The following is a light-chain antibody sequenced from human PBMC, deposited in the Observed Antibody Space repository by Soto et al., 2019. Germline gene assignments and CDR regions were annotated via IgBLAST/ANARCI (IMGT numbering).Light chain of an antibody. Sequence: DIVLTQSPGTLSLSPGERATLSCRASQTISNAYLAWYQQKPGQAPRLLIYDASTRATGVPDRFSGSGSGTDFTLTISILEPEDFEVYFGQEYGTSLTLGGGNKVEIK. V-gene: IGKV3-20*01. CDR2: DAS. J-gene: IGKJ4*01. CDR3: QEYGTSLT. CDR1: QTISNAY.